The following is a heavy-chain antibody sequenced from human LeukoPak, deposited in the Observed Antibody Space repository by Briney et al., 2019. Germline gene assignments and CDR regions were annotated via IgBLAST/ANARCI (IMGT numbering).Heavy chain of an antibody. J-gene: IGHJ4*02. CDR3: AKRGVVIRVILVGFHKEAYYFDS. V-gene: IGHV3-23*01. D-gene: IGHD3-22*01. Sequence: GSLRLSCAVSGITLSNYGMSWVRQAPGKGPEWVAGISGSGGSAYYADAVKGRFTISRDNPKNTLYLQMNSLRVEDTAVYFCAKRGVVIRVILVGFHKEAYYFDSWGQGALVTVSS. CDR2: ISGSGGSA. CDR1: GITLSNYG.